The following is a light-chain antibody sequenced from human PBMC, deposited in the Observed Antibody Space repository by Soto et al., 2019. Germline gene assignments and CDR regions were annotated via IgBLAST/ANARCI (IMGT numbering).Light chain of an antibody. CDR3: SSYTSSSTLFYV. CDR2: DVS. V-gene: IGLV2-14*01. Sequence: QSVLTQPASVSGSPGQSSTISCTGTSSDVGGYNYVSWYQQHPGKAPKLMIYDVSNRPSGVSNLFSGSKSGNTASLTISGLQAEDEADYYCSSYTSSSTLFYVFGTGTKVTVL. CDR1: SSDVGGYNY. J-gene: IGLJ1*01.